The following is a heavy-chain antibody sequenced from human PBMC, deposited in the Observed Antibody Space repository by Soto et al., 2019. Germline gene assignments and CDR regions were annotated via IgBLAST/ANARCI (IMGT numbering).Heavy chain of an antibody. CDR3: AREGLTTGSGVDV. CDR1: GGSIRNYY. Sequence: PSDTLSLTCTVSGGSIRNYYGSWVRQPAGERLEWIGRIYASGSTNHNPSLKSRVSMSVDTSRNQFSLRLYFVTAADTAVYYCAREGLTTGSGVDVWGQGTTVTVSS. CDR2: IYASGST. D-gene: IGHD4-4*01. V-gene: IGHV4-4*07. J-gene: IGHJ6*02.